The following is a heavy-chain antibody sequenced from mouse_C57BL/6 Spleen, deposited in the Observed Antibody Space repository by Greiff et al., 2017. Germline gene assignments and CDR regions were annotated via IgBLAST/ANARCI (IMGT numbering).Heavy chain of an antibody. CDR2: IHPSDSDT. CDR3: AIWDWYFDV. D-gene: IGHD4-1*01. V-gene: IGHV1-74*01. J-gene: IGHJ1*03. CDR1: GYTFTSYW. Sequence: QVHVKHPGAELVKPGASVKVSCKASGYTFTSYWMHWVKQRPGQGLEWIGRIHPSDSDTNYNQKFKGKATLTVDKSSSTAYMQLSSLTSEDSAVYYCAIWDWYFDVWGTGTTVTVSS.